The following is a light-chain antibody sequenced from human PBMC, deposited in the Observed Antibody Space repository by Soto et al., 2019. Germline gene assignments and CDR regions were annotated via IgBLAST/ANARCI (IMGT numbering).Light chain of an antibody. CDR1: QSVTSNS. V-gene: IGKV3-20*01. Sequence: ENVLTQSPGTLSLSPEERATLHCRASQSVTSNSLAWYQQKPGRAPRLLIYGASSRSTGIPDRFSGSGSGTDFTLTISRREPEDVAMYYFQQDGSGFCWTFGQGTKVDI. J-gene: IGKJ1*01. CDR2: GAS. CDR3: QQDGSGFCWT.